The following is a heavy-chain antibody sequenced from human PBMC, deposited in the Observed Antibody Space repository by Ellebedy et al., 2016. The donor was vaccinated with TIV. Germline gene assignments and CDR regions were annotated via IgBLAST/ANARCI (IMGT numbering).Heavy chain of an antibody. D-gene: IGHD6-13*01. J-gene: IGHJ6*02. CDR3: ATARRDPLYYGVDV. V-gene: IGHV4-39*01. Sequence: MPGGSLRLSCTVSGGSISSRTRYWGWFRQTPEKGLDWIGTVYFTGTTYYNPSLSSRVTISADTSNNQFSLKLTSVTAADTAVYYCATARRDPLYYGVDVWGRGTTVTVSS. CDR1: GGSISSRTRY. CDR2: VYFTGTT.